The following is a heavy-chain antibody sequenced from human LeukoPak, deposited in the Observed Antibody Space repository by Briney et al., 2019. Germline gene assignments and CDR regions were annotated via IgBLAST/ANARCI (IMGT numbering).Heavy chain of an antibody. CDR1: GGSISSSSYY. J-gene: IGHJ4*02. Sequence: PSETLSLTCTVSGGSISSSSYYWGWIRQPPGKGLEWIGSIYYSGSTYYNPSLKSRVTISVDTSKNQFSLKLSSVTAADTAMYYCAREGYGDFTGPGRFCDYWGQGTLVTVSS. V-gene: IGHV4-39*07. CDR3: AREGYGDFTGPGRFCDY. CDR2: IYYSGST. D-gene: IGHD4-17*01.